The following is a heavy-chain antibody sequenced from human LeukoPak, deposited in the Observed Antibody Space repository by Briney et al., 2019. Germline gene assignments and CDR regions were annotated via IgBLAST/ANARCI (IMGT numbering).Heavy chain of an antibody. CDR1: GYTFTSYG. V-gene: IGHV1-18*01. Sequence: ASVKVSCKASGYTFTSYGISWVRQAPGQGLEWMGWISAYNGNTNYAQKLQGKVTMTTDTSTSTAYMELRSLRSDDTAVYYCARAEDWGPDWYFDLWGRGTLVTVSS. CDR3: ARAEDWGPDWYFDL. J-gene: IGHJ2*01. CDR2: ISAYNGNT. D-gene: IGHD7-27*01.